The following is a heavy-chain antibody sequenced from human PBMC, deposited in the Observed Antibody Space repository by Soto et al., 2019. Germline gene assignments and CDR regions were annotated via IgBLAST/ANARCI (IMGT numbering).Heavy chain of an antibody. J-gene: IGHJ4*02. V-gene: IGHV4-30-4*01. CDR1: GASISSGDYF. CDR2: IYDSGSS. D-gene: IGHD5-12*01. Sequence: SETLSLTCTVSGASISSGDYFWSWIRQSPGKGLQWIGYIYDSGSSYYNPSLKSRVTMSVDTSKNQFALKLSSVTAADTAVYYCAREKGYISGPKNFDYWGQGTLVTVSS. CDR3: AREKGYISGPKNFDY.